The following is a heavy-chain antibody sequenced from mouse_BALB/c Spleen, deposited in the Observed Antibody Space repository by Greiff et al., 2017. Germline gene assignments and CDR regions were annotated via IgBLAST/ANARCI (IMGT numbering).Heavy chain of an antibody. V-gene: IGHV1S81*02. Sequence: VQLQQPGAELVKPGASVKLSCKASGYTFTSYWMHWVKQRPGQGLEWIGEINPSNGRTNYNEKFKSKATLTVDKSSSTAYMQLSSLTSEDSAVYYCARSGGSGGFAYWGQGTLVTVSA. J-gene: IGHJ3*01. CDR3: ARSGGSGGFAY. CDR2: INPSNGRT. D-gene: IGHD1-1*01. CDR1: GYTFTSYW.